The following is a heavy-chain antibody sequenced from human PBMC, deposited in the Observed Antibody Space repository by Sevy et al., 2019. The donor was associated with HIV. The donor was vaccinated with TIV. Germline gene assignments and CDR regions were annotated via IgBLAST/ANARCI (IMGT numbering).Heavy chain of an antibody. J-gene: IGHJ4*02. CDR1: GGSITSLY. Sequence: SETLSLTCTVSGGSITSLYWNWIGQPPGKGLEWIANIYYNGHINYNPSLKSRVTLSLNTSKNQFSLRLGSVTAADTARYYCAGENAWGRGYSWGQGTLVTVSS. D-gene: IGHD1-26*01. CDR2: IYYNGHI. V-gene: IGHV4-59*08. CDR3: AGENAWGRGYS.